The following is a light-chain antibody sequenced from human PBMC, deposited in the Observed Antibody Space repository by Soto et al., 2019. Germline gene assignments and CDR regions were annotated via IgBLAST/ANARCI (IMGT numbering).Light chain of an antibody. CDR3: QHYGYSQWT. CDR2: GVY. CDR1: QTGSNSY. Sequence: IVLTQSPGTLSLSPGERATLSCRASQTGSNSYLAWYQHKSGQAPRLLIYGVYTRASGIPDRFSGSGSGTEFNLTITRLEPEDSAVYFCQHYGYSQWTFGQGTKVEIK. V-gene: IGKV3-20*01. J-gene: IGKJ1*01.